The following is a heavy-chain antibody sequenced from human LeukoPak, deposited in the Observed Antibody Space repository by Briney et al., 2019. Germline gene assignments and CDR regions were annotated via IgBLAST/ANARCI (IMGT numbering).Heavy chain of an antibody. CDR1: GFTFSTKS. Sequence: GGSLRLSCAVSGFTFSTKSMNWVREAPGKGREWVSYITAHSGTTYYADSVKGRFTIPRDNAKNSLYLQMNSPRGEDTAVYYCASRDYFDYWGQGTLVTVSS. J-gene: IGHJ4*02. V-gene: IGHV3-48*01. CDR3: ASRDYFDY. CDR2: ITAHSGTT.